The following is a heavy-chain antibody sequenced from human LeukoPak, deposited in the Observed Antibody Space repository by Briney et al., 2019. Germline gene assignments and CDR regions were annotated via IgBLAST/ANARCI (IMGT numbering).Heavy chain of an antibody. D-gene: IGHD5-24*01. Sequence: GGSLRLFCAASGFTFSSYAMHWVRQAPGKGLEWVAVISYDGSNKYYADSVKGRFTISRDNSKNTLYLQMNSLRAEDTAVYYCARGGKDGYNHGQFDYWGQGTLVTVSS. CDR2: ISYDGSNK. CDR1: GFTFSSYA. V-gene: IGHV3-30*04. CDR3: ARGGKDGYNHGQFDY. J-gene: IGHJ4*02.